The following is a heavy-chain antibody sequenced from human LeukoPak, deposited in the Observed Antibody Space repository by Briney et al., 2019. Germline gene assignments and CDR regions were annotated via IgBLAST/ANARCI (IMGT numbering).Heavy chain of an antibody. CDR3: ARKYYGSGSYYKDINFDY. CDR2: IYYSGST. Sequence: PSETLSLTCTVSGGSISSSSYYWSWIRQPPGKGLEWIGSIYYSGSTYYNPSLKSRVTISVDTSKNQFSLKLSSVTAADTGVDYCARKYYGSGSYYKDINFDYWGQGTLVTVSS. J-gene: IGHJ4*02. V-gene: IGHV4-39*01. CDR1: GGSISSSSYY. D-gene: IGHD3-10*01.